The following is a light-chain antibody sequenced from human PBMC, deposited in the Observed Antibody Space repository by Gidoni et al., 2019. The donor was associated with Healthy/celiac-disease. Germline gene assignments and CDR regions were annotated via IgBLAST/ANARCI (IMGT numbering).Light chain of an antibody. CDR3: NSRDSSGNPHVV. V-gene: IGLV3-19*01. CDR2: GKN. Sequence: LAHSPAVSVALGQTVRITCQGDSLRSYYASWYQQKPGQAPVLVIYGKNNRPSGIPDRFSGSSSGNTASLTITGAQAEDEADYYCNSRDSSGNPHVVFGGGTKLTVL. CDR1: SLRSYY. J-gene: IGLJ2*01.